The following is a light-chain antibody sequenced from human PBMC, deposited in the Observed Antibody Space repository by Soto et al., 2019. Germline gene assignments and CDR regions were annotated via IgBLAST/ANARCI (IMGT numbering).Light chain of an antibody. CDR3: GTWDSSLSVLL. CDR2: DDN. CDR1: SSNIAKNY. V-gene: IGLV1-51*01. Sequence: QSVLTQPPSVSAAPGQTVTISCSGSSSNIAKNYVSWYQHFPRTAPKLLIYDDNKRPSGIPDRFSGSKYGTSATLGITGLQTGDEAEYYCGTWDSSLSVLLFGGGTKLTV. J-gene: IGLJ2*01.